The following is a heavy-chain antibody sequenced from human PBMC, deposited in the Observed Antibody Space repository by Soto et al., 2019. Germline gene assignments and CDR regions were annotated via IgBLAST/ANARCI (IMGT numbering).Heavy chain of an antibody. CDR3: ARDGRTSGYYLDY. J-gene: IGHJ4*02. D-gene: IGHD3-22*01. Sequence: QVQLQESGPGLVKPSETLSLTCTVSRGSISSGGFYWSWIRQSPGKGLEWIGFIYANGNSYYNPSLKSRATFSLYTSKNKFSLKISSVTVADTAVYYCARDGRTSGYYLDYWGQGTPVTVS. CDR1: RGSISSGGFY. CDR2: IYANGNS. V-gene: IGHV4-31*03.